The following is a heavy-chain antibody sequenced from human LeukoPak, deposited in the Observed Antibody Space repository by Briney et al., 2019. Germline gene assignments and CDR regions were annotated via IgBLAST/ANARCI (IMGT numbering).Heavy chain of an antibody. Sequence: PGGSLRLSCAASGFTFSTYSMNWVRQAPGKGLEWVSSISSSSSYIYYADSVKGRFTISRDNAKNSLYLQMNSLRAEDTAVYYCARVGPSFYDYVWGTYRPLFEDWGQGTLVTVSS. CDR3: ARVGPSFYDYVWGTYRPLFED. CDR2: ISSSSSYI. D-gene: IGHD3-16*02. J-gene: IGHJ4*02. V-gene: IGHV3-21*01. CDR1: GFTFSTYS.